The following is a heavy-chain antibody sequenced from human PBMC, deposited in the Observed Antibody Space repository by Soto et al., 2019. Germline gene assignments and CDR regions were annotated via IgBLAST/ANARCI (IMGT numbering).Heavy chain of an antibody. CDR2: IIPIFGTA. CDR3: ARSGTHRDSIVVVPAAMRHSPGGYYGMDV. J-gene: IGHJ6*02. CDR1: GGTFSSYA. Sequence: GASVKVSCKASGGTFSSYAISWVRQAPGQGLEWMGGIIPIFGTANYAQKFQGRVTITADESTSTAYMELSSLRSEDTAVYYCARSGTHRDSIVVVPAAMRHSPGGYYGMDVWGQGTTVTVSS. V-gene: IGHV1-69*13. D-gene: IGHD2-2*01.